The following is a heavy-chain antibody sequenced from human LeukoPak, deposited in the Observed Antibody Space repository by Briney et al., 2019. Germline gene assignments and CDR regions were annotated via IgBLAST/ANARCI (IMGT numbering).Heavy chain of an antibody. CDR1: GFTFSAST. V-gene: IGHV3-30*04. CDR2: LSYDGFTQ. J-gene: IGHJ4*02. CDR3: ARDRLPSDQDDFDY. Sequence: GSLRLSCVASGFTFSASTMHWVRQAPGKGREWVAVLSYDGFTQYYADSVKGRFTISRDNSKNTLYLQMNSLRPEDTAVYHCARDRLPSDQDDFDYWGQGTLVTVSS. D-gene: IGHD3-3*01.